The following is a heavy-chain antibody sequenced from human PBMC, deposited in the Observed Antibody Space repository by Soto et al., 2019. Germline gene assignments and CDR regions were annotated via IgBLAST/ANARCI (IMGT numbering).Heavy chain of an antibody. V-gene: IGHV3-33*01. CDR1: GFTFSSYG. CDR2: IWYDGSNK. J-gene: IGHJ4*02. D-gene: IGHD2-2*01. Sequence: QVQLVESGGGVVQPGRSLRLSCAASGFTFSSYGMHWVRKAPGKGLEWVAVIWYDGSNKYYADSVKGRFTISRDNSKNTLYLQMNSLRAEDTAVYYCARDRGVVVVPAAIDYWGQGTLVTVSS. CDR3: ARDRGVVVVPAAIDY.